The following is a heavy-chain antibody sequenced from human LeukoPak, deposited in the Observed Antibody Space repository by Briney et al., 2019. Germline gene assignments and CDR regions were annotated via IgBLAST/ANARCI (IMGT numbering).Heavy chain of an antibody. J-gene: IGHJ4*02. Sequence: GGSLRLSCGASGFSFTTYWMGWVRQAPGKGLEWVANIKQDGTEKYYVDSVKGRFTISRDNAKNSLYLQMNSLRAEDTAVYYCARVEDYDILTGFDYWGQGTLVTVSS. D-gene: IGHD3-9*01. CDR1: GFSFTTYW. CDR3: ARVEDYDILTGFDY. CDR2: IKQDGTEK. V-gene: IGHV3-7*01.